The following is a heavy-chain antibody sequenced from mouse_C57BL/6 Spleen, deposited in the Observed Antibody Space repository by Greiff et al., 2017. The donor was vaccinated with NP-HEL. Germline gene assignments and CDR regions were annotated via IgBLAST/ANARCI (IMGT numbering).Heavy chain of an antibody. Sequence: DVMLVESGGGLVQPKGSLKLSCAASGFSFNTYAMNWVRQAPGKGLEWVARIRSKSNNYATYYADSVKDRFTISRDDSESMLYLQMNNLKTEDTAMYYCVRHGGSSPMDYWGQGTSVTVSS. CDR1: GFSFNTYA. J-gene: IGHJ4*01. D-gene: IGHD1-1*01. CDR3: VRHGGSSPMDY. V-gene: IGHV10-1*01. CDR2: IRSKSNNYAT.